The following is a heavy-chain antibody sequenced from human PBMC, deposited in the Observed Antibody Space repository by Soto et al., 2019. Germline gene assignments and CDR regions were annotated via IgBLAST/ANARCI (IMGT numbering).Heavy chain of an antibody. CDR2: ISGSGGST. Sequence: EVQLLESGGGLVQPGGSLRLSCAASGFTFSSYAMSWVRQAPGKGLEWVSAISGSGGSTYYADSVKGRFTISRDNSKNSLYLQMNSLRAEDTAVYYCAKSVGLEWLFNWFDPWGQGTLVTVSS. CDR3: AKSVGLEWLFNWFDP. V-gene: IGHV3-23*01. D-gene: IGHD3-3*01. CDR1: GFTFSSYA. J-gene: IGHJ5*02.